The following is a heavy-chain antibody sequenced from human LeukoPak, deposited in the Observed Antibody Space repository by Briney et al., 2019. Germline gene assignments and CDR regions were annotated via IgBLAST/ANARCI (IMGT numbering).Heavy chain of an antibody. D-gene: IGHD6-13*01. V-gene: IGHV1-2*02. CDR2: IDPNGGGT. J-gene: IGHJ4*02. Sequence: ASVKVSCKASGYTFTGYYMHWVRQALGQGREWMGWIDPNGGGTKYAQKLQGRVTMARDTSISTAYMELSRLTSDDTAVYYCARGGGLAVAGTRFDYWGQGTLVTVSS. CDR1: GYTFTGYY. CDR3: ARGGGLAVAGTRFDY.